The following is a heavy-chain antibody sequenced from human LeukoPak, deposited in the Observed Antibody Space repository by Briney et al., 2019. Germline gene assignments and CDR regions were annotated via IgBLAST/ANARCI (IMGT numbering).Heavy chain of an antibody. CDR3: ARTDALYCSSTSCYDY. Sequence: SETLSLTCTVSGGSVSSGFYYWSWIRQPPGKGLEWIGYVYYSGSTNYNPSLKSRVTISVDTSKNQFSLKLRSVTAADTAVYYCARTDALYCSSTSCYDYWGQGTLVTVSS. CDR2: VYYSGST. V-gene: IGHV4-61*01. CDR1: GGSVSSGFYY. D-gene: IGHD2-2*01. J-gene: IGHJ4*02.